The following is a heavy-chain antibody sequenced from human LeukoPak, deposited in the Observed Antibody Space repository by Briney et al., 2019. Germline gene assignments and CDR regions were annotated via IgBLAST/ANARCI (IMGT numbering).Heavy chain of an antibody. J-gene: IGHJ4*02. V-gene: IGHV3-7*01. D-gene: IGHD7-27*01. CDR1: GFIFSDFW. Sequence: GGSLRLSCAASGFIFSDFWMTWVRQAPGKGLEWVANIKGDGSEGNYVGSVKGRFTVSRDNAKNLLYLQLNNLRAEDTAVYYCARDKWGLYNFDLWGQGTLVTVSS. CDR3: ARDKWGLYNFDL. CDR2: IKGDGSEG.